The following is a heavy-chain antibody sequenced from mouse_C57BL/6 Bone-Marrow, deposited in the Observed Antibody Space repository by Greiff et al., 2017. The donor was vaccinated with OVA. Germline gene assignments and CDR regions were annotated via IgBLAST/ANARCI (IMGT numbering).Heavy chain of an antibody. CDR3: ARWFTTVVATDFDV. J-gene: IGHJ1*03. V-gene: IGHV1-82*01. CDR1: GYAFSSSW. D-gene: IGHD1-1*01. Sequence: VQLQQSGPELVKPGASVKISCKASGYAFSSSWMNWVKQRPGKGLEWIGRIYPGDGDTNYNGKFKGKATLTADKSSSTAYMQLSSLTSEDSAVYFCARWFTTVVATDFDVWGTGTTVTVSS. CDR2: IYPGDGDT.